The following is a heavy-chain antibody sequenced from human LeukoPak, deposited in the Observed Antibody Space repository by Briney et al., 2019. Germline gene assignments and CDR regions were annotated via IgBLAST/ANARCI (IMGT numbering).Heavy chain of an antibody. J-gene: IGHJ3*02. V-gene: IGHV4-39*07. CDR1: GGSVSSTSYY. Sequence: SETLSLTCTVSGGSVSSTSYYWAWIRQPPGKGLEWIGNVLYSGSTSYNPSLKSRVAISIDTSQNQFSLKLYSVTAADTAVYYCAREEKDFYDSSGYSDAFDMWGQGTMVTVSS. D-gene: IGHD3-22*01. CDR2: VLYSGST. CDR3: AREEKDFYDSSGYSDAFDM.